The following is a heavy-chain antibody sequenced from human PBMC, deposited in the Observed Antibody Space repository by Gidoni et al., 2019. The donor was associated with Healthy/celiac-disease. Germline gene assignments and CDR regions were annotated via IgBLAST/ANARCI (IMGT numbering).Heavy chain of an antibody. CDR3: ATRFGYSGSYEYYFDY. J-gene: IGHJ4*02. Sequence: QVKLVQSGAEVKKPGASVKAPCKAPGYTFTSYGISWVRQAPGQGLEWMGWISAYNGNTNYAQKLQGRVTMTTDTSTSTAYMELRSLRSDDTAVYYCATRFGYSGSYEYYFDYWGQGTLVTVSS. D-gene: IGHD1-26*01. CDR1: GYTFTSYG. CDR2: ISAYNGNT. V-gene: IGHV1-18*01.